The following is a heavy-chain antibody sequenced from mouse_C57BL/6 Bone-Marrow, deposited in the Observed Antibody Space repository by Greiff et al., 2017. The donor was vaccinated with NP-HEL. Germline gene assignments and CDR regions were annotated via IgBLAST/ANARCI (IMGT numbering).Heavy chain of an antibody. CDR2: ISSGGSYT. CDR3: ARHGGYYDYWYFDV. V-gene: IGHV5-6*01. Sequence: EVKLQESGGDLVKPGGSLKLSCAASGFTFSSYGMSWVRQTPDKRLEWVATISSGGSYTYYPDSVKGRFTISRDNAKNTLYLQMSSLKSEDTAMYYCARHGGYYDYWYFDVWGTGTTVTVSS. CDR1: GFTFSSYG. J-gene: IGHJ1*03. D-gene: IGHD2-3*01.